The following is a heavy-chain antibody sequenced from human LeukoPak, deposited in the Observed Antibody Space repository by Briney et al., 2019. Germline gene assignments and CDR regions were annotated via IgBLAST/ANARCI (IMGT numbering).Heavy chain of an antibody. CDR1: GYTFTSYY. V-gene: IGHV1-46*01. J-gene: IGHJ5*02. CDR2: INPSGGRT. CDR3: ARGAHVRMYDSNHNCFDP. D-gene: IGHD3-22*01. Sequence: ASVKVSCKASGYTFTSYYIYWMRQAHGHGLDWMGIINPSGGRTNYAHKFQGRVTMTRDMSTSTVYMELSSLRCEDTAVYYCARGAHVRMYDSNHNCFDPWGQGTLVTVSS.